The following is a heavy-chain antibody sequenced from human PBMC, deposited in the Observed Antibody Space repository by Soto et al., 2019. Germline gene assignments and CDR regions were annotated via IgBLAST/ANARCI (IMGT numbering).Heavy chain of an antibody. D-gene: IGHD6-13*01. CDR1: GFTFSSYG. V-gene: IGHV3-33*01. J-gene: IGHJ4*02. Sequence: QVQLVESGGGVVQPGRSLRLSCAASGFTFSSYGMHWVRQAPGKGLEWVAVIWYDGSNKYYADSVKGRFTISRDNSKNTLYLQMNSLRAEATAVYYCASDIIVAAGTDYWGQGTLVTVSS. CDR2: IWYDGSNK. CDR3: ASDIIVAAGTDY.